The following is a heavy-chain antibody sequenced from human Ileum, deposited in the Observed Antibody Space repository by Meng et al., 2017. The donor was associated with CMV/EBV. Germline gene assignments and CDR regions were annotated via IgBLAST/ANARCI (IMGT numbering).Heavy chain of an antibody. CDR1: GLTFINAW. D-gene: IGHD3-22*01. Sequence: GGSLRLSCTASGLTFINAWMNWVRQAPGKGLQWVSFISGSGASTYYAESVKGRFSISRDNSKNTLYLQMNSLRAEDTAVYYCAKGLYFESSGYYYGEVSFDYWGQGTLVTVSS. CDR2: ISGSGAST. V-gene: IGHV3-23*01. CDR3: AKGLYFESSGYYYGEVSFDY. J-gene: IGHJ4*02.